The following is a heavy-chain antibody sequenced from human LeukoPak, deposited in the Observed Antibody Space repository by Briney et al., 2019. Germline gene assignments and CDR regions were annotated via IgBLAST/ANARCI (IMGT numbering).Heavy chain of an antibody. CDR3: AKDNPYYDSSGYYSPNFSY. CDR1: GFTFSSYA. CDR2: ISGSGGST. Sequence: PGGSLRLSCAASGFTFSSYAMSWVRQAPGKGLEWVSAISGSGGSTYYADSVKGRFTISRDNSKNTLYLQMNSLRAEDTAVYYCAKDNPYYDSSGYYSPNFSYWGQGTLVTVSS. J-gene: IGHJ4*02. V-gene: IGHV3-23*01. D-gene: IGHD3-22*01.